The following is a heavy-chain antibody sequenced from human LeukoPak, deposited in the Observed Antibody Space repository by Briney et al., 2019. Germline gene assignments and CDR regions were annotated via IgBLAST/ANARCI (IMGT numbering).Heavy chain of an antibody. J-gene: IGHJ3*02. V-gene: IGHV3-11*05. D-gene: IGHD3-9*01. Sequence: GGSLRLSCVASGFTFRDYYMSWIRRAPGKGLEWVSYISSSSSYIDYADSVKGRFTISRDNSKNSLYLQMNSLRTEDTALYYCAKDISKWTYYDILTGYYPAPDAFDIWGQGTMVTVSS. CDR3: AKDISKWTYYDILTGYYPAPDAFDI. CDR2: ISSSSSYI. CDR1: GFTFRDYY.